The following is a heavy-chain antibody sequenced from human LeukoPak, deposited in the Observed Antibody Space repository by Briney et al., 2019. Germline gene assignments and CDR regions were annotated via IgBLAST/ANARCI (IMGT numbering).Heavy chain of an antibody. D-gene: IGHD3-3*01. CDR3: ERLLLDGSGDPLDY. V-gene: IGHV3-7*03. CDR2: IKQDGSEK. J-gene: IGHJ4*02. Sequence: GGSLRLSCVASGFTFGTFCMTWVRQPPGKGLEWVANIKQDGSEKYYVDSVRSRFTISRDNPRNSVYLQINSLRADDTAVYHCERLLLDGSGDPLDYWGLGTLVTVSS. CDR1: GFTFGTFC.